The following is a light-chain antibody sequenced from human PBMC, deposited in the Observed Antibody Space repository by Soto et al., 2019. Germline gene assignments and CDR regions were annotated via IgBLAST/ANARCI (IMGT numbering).Light chain of an antibody. V-gene: IGKV1-5*03. CDR3: QQYNRYWT. Sequence: DIQMTQSPSTLSASVGDRVTITCRASQSISIWLAWYQHKPGKAPKLLIYKASSLESGVPSRFSGSGSGTEFTLIISSLQPDDFATYYCQQYNRYWTFGQGTKVEIK. J-gene: IGKJ1*01. CDR2: KAS. CDR1: QSISIW.